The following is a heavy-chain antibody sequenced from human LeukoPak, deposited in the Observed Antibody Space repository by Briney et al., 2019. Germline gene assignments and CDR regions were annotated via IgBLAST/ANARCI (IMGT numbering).Heavy chain of an antibody. D-gene: IGHD3-10*01. Sequence: ASVKVSCKASGYTFTSYDINWVRQATGQGLEWMGWMNPNSGNTGYAQKFQGRVTMTRNTSISTAYMELSSLRSEDTAVYYCARGRITMVRGVIKNWYFDLWGRGNLVTVSS. J-gene: IGHJ2*01. CDR1: GYTFTSYD. CDR3: ARGRITMVRGVIKNWYFDL. CDR2: MNPNSGNT. V-gene: IGHV1-8*01.